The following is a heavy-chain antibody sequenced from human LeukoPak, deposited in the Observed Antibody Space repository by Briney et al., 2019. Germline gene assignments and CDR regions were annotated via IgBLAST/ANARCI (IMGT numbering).Heavy chain of an antibody. CDR3: ARPGYPY. D-gene: IGHD5-18*01. CDR1: GGSISSSSYY. J-gene: IGHJ4*02. V-gene: IGHV4-39*01. Sequence: LETLSLTCTVSGGSISSSSYYWGWIRQPPGKGLEWIGSIYYSGSTYYNPSLKSRVTISVDTSKNQFSLKLSSVTAADTAVYYCARPGYPYWGQGTLVTVSS. CDR2: IYYSGST.